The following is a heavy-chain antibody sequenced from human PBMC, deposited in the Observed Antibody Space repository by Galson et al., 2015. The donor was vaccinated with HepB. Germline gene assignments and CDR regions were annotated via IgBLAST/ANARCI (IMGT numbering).Heavy chain of an antibody. Sequence: PALVKPTQTLTLTCTFSGFSLSTTEMRVSWIHQPPGKALEWLARIDWDDDKFYSTSLKTRLTISKDTSKNQVVLTMTNMDPVDTATYYCARSGYSSGWYPWYFDLWGRGTLVTVSS. CDR2: IDWDDDK. CDR3: ARSGYSSGWYPWYFDL. V-gene: IGHV2-70*04. D-gene: IGHD6-19*01. J-gene: IGHJ2*01. CDR1: GFSLSTTEMR.